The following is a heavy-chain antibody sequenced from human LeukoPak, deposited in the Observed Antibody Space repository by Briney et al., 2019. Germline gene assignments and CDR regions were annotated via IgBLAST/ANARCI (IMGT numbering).Heavy chain of an antibody. CDR3: AKRGEYSVYGG. D-gene: IGHD5/OR15-5a*01. CDR1: GFTFSSYS. J-gene: IGHJ4*02. CDR2: ISSSSSTI. Sequence: QPGGSLRLSCAASGFTFSSYSMNWVRQAPGKGLEWVSYISSSSSTIYYADSVKGRFTISRDNAKNSLYLQMNSLRAEDTAVYYCAKRGEYSVYGGWGQGTPVTVSS. V-gene: IGHV3-48*01.